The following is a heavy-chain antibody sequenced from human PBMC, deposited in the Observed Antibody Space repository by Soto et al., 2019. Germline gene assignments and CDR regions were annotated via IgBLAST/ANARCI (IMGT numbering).Heavy chain of an antibody. CDR1: GGSISSGGYY. V-gene: IGHV4-31*03. CDR2: IYYSGST. Sequence: SETLSLTCTVSGGSISSGGYYWSWIRQHPGKGLEWIGYIYYSGSTYYNPSLKSRVTISVDTSKNQISLKLSSVTAADTAVYYCARDRRGYSGYGMDVWGQGTTVTVSS. J-gene: IGHJ6*02. D-gene: IGHD5-12*01. CDR3: ARDRRGYSGYGMDV.